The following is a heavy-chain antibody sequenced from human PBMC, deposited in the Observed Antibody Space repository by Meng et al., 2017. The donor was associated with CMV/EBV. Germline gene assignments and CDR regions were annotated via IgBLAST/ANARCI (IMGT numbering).Heavy chain of an antibody. CDR1: GGSISSYY. CDR2: IYYSGST. CDR3: ARSLVVVPAVQTYYYYYGMDV. Sequence: SETLSLTCTVSGGSISSYYWSWIRQPPGKGLEWIGYIYYSGSTNYNPSLKSRVTISVDTSKSQFSLKLSSVTAADTAVYYCARSLVVVPAVQTYYYYYGMDVWGQGTTVTVSS. V-gene: IGHV4-59*01. J-gene: IGHJ6*02. D-gene: IGHD2-2*01.